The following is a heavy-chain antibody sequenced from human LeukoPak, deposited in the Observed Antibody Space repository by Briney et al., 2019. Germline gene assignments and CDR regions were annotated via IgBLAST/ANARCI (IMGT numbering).Heavy chain of an antibody. CDR3: ARDGPRSGYDLGHFDN. CDR1: GGSISNYF. Sequence: SETLSLTCTVSGGSISNYFWSWVRQPAGKGLEWIGRIYSTGRSDYNPSLKSRITMSVDTSKNQFSPKLSSVTAADTAVYYCARDGPRSGYDLGHFDNLGQGTLVTASS. D-gene: IGHD5-12*01. J-gene: IGHJ4*02. V-gene: IGHV4-4*07. CDR2: IYSTGRS.